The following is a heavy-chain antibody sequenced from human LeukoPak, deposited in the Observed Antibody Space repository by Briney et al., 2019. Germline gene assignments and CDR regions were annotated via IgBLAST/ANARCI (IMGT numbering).Heavy chain of an antibody. CDR3: ASAPPYYDILTGYTPYYFDY. CDR2: IYYSGRT. D-gene: IGHD3-9*01. Sequence: PSETLSLTCTVSGGSISSYYWSWIRQPPGKGLEWIGYIYYSGRTNYNPSLKSRVTISVDTSKNQFSLGVTSVTAADTAVYYCASAPPYYDILTGYTPYYFDYWGQGTLVTVSS. J-gene: IGHJ4*02. V-gene: IGHV4-59*01. CDR1: GGSISSYY.